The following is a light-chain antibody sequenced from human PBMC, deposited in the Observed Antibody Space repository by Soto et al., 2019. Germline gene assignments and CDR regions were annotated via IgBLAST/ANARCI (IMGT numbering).Light chain of an antibody. V-gene: IGLV2-11*01. CDR2: DVS. CDR1: SSDVGGYKY. CDR3: CSYAGTFSYV. J-gene: IGLJ1*01. Sequence: QSVLTQPRSVSGSPGHSVTISCTGTSSDVGGYKYVSWYQQHPGKAPKVLIYDVSKRPSGVPDRFSGSKSGNTASLSISGLQAEDEADYYCCSYAGTFSYVFGTGTKLTVL.